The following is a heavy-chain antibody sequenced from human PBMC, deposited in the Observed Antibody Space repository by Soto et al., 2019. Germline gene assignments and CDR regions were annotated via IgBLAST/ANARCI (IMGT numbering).Heavy chain of an antibody. CDR2: ISYDGSNK. Sequence: PGGSLRLSCAASGFTFSSYAMHWVRQAPGKGLEWVAVISYDGSNKYYADSVKGRFTISRDNSKNTLYLQMNSLRAEDTAVFYCASDRETSGIFGGAPDYWGQGTLVTVSS. CDR3: ASDRETSGIFGGAPDY. CDR1: GFTFSSYA. V-gene: IGHV3-30-3*01. J-gene: IGHJ4*02. D-gene: IGHD3-3*01.